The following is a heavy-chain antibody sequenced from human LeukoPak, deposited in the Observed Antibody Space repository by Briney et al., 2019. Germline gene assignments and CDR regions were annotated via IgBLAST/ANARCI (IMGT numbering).Heavy chain of an antibody. J-gene: IGHJ4*02. Sequence: SVKVSCKASGGTFSSYAISWVRQAPGQGLEWMGRIIPIFGTANYAQKFQGRVTITTDESTSTAYMELSSLRSEDTAVYYCARASDNYYGSGSYEDYTGQGTLVTVSS. CDR3: ARASDNYYGSGSYEDY. D-gene: IGHD3-10*01. CDR1: GGTFSSYA. CDR2: IIPIFGTA. V-gene: IGHV1-69*05.